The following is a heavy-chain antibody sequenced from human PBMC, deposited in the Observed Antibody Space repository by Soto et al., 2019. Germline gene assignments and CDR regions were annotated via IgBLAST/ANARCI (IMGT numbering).Heavy chain of an antibody. CDR1: GFSFSDYY. D-gene: IGHD1-1*01. J-gene: IGHJ2*01. CDR2: ISTSGSTL. CDR3: VRISVRPRAIRTAPGRWYFDL. V-gene: IGHV3-11*01. Sequence: QVQLVESGGGLVKPGGSLRLSCAASGFSFSDYYMSWIRQAPGKGLEWISYISTSGSTLFYADSVKGRFTISRDNARNSLYLQISSLRAEDTAVYYCVRISVRPRAIRTAPGRWYFDLWGRGALATVSS.